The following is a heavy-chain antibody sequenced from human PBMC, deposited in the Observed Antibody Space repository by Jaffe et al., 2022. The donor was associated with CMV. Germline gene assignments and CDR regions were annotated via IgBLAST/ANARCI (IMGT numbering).Heavy chain of an antibody. CDR3: ARDRSPYIRDFCSGGSCYGMDV. V-gene: IGHV1-69*01. J-gene: IGHJ6*02. CDR1: GGTFSSYA. D-gene: IGHD2-15*01. CDR2: IIPIFGTA. Sequence: QVQLVQSGAEVKKPGSSVKVSCKASGGTFSSYAISWVRQAPGQGLEWMGGIIPIFGTANYAQKFQGRVTITADESTSTAYMELSSLRSEDTAVYYCARDRSPYIRDFCSGGSCYGMDVWGQGTTVTVSS.